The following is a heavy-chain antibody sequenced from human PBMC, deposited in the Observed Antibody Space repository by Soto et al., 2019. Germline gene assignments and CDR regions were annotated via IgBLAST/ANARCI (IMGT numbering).Heavy chain of an antibody. J-gene: IGHJ3*02. Sequence: PGESLKISCKGSGYNFANYWIGWVRQMPRKGLEWMGMIFPGDSDTKNNPSLQGQITMSVDKSNSSAYLQWRSLKASDTAMYYCAAGYSTGLDAFDIWGQGTMVTV. D-gene: IGHD6-19*01. V-gene: IGHV5-51*01. CDR1: GYNFANYW. CDR2: IFPGDSDT. CDR3: AAGYSTGLDAFDI.